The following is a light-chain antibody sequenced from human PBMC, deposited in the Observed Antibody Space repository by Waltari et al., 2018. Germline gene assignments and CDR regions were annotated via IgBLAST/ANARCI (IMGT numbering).Light chain of an antibody. J-gene: IGKJ3*01. Sequence: IQLTQSPSSLSASLGDRVTISCRASHDIMRPLAWYQQKPGKAPTLLIYPASTLESGVPSRFSGSGSGTEFTLTITSLQPEDFATYFCQDLHDYPVFGPGTKVDIK. V-gene: IGKV1-9*01. CDR3: QDLHDYPV. CDR1: HDIMRP. CDR2: PAS.